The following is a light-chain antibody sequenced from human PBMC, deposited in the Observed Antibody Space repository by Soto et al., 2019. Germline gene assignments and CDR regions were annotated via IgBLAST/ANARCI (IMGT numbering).Light chain of an antibody. J-gene: IGKJ1*01. CDR1: QLFSSN. V-gene: IGKV3-15*01. CDR3: QQYNNWPRT. CDR2: GSS. Sequence: EIVLTHSPATLSVSPGESVTLSCRASQLFSSNLAWYQRRPGQAPRLLIYGSSTRATGVPARFSGSAPGTEFTLTISSLQSEDFAVYYCQQYNNWPRTFGQGTKVDIK.